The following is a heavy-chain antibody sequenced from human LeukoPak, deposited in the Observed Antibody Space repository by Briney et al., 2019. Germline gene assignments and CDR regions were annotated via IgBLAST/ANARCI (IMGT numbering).Heavy chain of an antibody. J-gene: IGHJ4*02. D-gene: IGHD2-21*02. CDR2: IYSIGST. Sequence: GGSLRLSCAASGYTFSDYYMSWIRQAPGKGLEWVSVIYSIGSTYYADSVKGRFTISRDNSKNTLYLQMNSLSAEDTAVYYCAGSLAYCGGDCRLGDYWGQGTLVTVSS. V-gene: IGHV3-66*01. CDR3: AGSLAYCGGDCRLGDY. CDR1: GYTFSDYY.